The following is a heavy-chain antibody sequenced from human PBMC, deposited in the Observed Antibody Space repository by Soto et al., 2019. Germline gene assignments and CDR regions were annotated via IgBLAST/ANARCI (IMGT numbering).Heavy chain of an antibody. CDR2: INSNGGST. J-gene: IGHJ4*02. CDR3: ARVVCYNYWGGYYFDY. Sequence: EVQLVESGGGLVQPGGSLRLSCAASGFTFSSCAMYWVRQAPGKGLEYVSAINSNGGSTYYANSVKGRFTISRDNSKNTLYLQMGSLRAEDMAVYYCARVVCYNYWGGYYFDYWGQGTLVTVSS. V-gene: IGHV3-64*01. D-gene: IGHD2-21*01. CDR1: GFTFSSCA.